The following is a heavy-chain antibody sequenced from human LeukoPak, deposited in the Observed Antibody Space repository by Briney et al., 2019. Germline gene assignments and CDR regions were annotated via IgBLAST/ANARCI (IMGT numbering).Heavy chain of an antibody. D-gene: IGHD6-19*01. Sequence: PGRSPRLSCAASGFTFSSYAMHWVRQAPGKGLEWVAIISYDGSDKYYADSVKGRLTISRDNSKSTLCLQMISLRTEDTAVYYCARADGSVAGPPSGHWGQGTLVTVSS. CDR2: ISYDGSDK. CDR3: ARADGSVAGPPSGH. CDR1: GFTFSSYA. J-gene: IGHJ4*02. V-gene: IGHV3-30-3*01.